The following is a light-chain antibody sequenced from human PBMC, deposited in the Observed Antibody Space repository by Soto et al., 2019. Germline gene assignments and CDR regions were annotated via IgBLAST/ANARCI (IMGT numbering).Light chain of an antibody. V-gene: IGKV3-20*01. J-gene: IGKJ1*01. CDR3: QQYGSSPWT. CDR2: GAS. CDR1: QSISNSY. Sequence: EIVLTQSPGTLSLSPGERATLSCRASQSISNSYLAWYQQKPGQAPRLLIYGASSRATGIPDRFSGSGSGTDFTLTISRLGPEDFAVYYCQQYGSSPWTFGQGTKVEIK.